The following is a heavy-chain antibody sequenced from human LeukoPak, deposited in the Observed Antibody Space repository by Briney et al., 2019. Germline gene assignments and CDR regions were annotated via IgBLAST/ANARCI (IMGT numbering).Heavy chain of an antibody. D-gene: IGHD6-19*01. CDR2: IYCSGST. Sequence: SETLSLTCTVSGGSISSSSYYWGWIRQPPGKGLEWIGSIYCSGSTYYNPSLKSRVTISVDTSKNQFSLKLSSVTAADTAVYYCARDFWGHGQQWLADWGQGTLVTVSS. CDR3: ARDFWGHGQQWLAD. CDR1: GGSISSSSYY. J-gene: IGHJ4*02. V-gene: IGHV4-39*07.